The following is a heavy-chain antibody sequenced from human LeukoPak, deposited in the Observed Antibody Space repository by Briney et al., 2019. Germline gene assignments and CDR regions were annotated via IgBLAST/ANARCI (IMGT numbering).Heavy chain of an antibody. V-gene: IGHV3-21*01. J-gene: IGHJ2*01. D-gene: IGHD2-21*02. CDR2: ITVSTSYI. CDR3: ARLAYCGGDCYWFDL. CDR1: GFTFSTYS. Sequence: KSGGSLRLSCAASGFTFSTYSMNWVRQAPGKGLEWVSSITVSTSYIYYADSVRGRFTISRDNAKNSLYLQMNSLRAEDTAVYYCARLAYCGGDCYWFDLWGRGTLVTISS.